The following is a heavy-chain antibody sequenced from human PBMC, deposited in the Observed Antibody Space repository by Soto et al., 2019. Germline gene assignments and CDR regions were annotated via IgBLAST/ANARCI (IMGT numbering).Heavy chain of an antibody. J-gene: IGHJ6*02. CDR1: GGSFSGYY. CDR2: INHSGST. D-gene: IGHD4-17*01. V-gene: IGHV4-34*01. CDR3: ARGHGYYYYYYYGMDV. Sequence: QVQLQQWGAGLLKPSETLSLTCAVYGGSFSGYYWSWIRQPPGKGLEWIGEINHSGSTNYNPSLKSRVTIAVDTSKNQFSLKLSSVTAADTAVYYCARGHGYYYYYYYGMDVWGQGTTVTVSS.